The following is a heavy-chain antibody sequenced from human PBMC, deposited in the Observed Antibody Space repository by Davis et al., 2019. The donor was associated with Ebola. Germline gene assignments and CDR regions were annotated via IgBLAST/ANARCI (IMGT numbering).Heavy chain of an antibody. CDR2: IIPILGIA. D-gene: IGHD1-26*01. V-gene: IGHV1-69*04. J-gene: IGHJ4*02. CDR1: SVTFISYA. CDR3: ASTQTSWAFDY. Sequence: AASVKVSCNASSVTFISYAISWVRHAPGQGLEWMGRIIPILGIANYAQKLQGRVTMTTDTSTSTAYMELRSLRSDDTAVYYCASTQTSWAFDYWGQGTLVTVSS.